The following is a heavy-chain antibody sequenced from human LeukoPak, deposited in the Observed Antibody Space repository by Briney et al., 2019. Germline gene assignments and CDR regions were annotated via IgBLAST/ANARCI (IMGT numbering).Heavy chain of an antibody. CDR3: SKGGGVTVSDT. D-gene: IGHD6-19*01. V-gene: IGHV4-39*01. CDR1: GDSIRSSNHY. CDR2: IYSSGRT. Sequence: KPSETLSLTCTVSGDSIRSSNHYWTWIRQPPGKGLEWIASIYSSGRTYYNPSLKSGVTIFVDTSKNQFSLKLSSVTAAATAVYYCSKGGGVTVSDTWGQGTLVTVSS. J-gene: IGHJ4*02.